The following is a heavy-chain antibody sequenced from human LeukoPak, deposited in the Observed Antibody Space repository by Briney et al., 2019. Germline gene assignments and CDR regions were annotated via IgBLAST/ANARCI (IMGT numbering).Heavy chain of an antibody. CDR1: GGSISSYY. CDR3: ARHRPSIVGATGFDY. Sequence: SETLSLTCTVSGGSISSYYWSWIRQPPGKGLEWIGYIYTSGSTNYNPSLKSRVTISVDTSKNQFSLKLSSVTAADTAVYYCARHRPSIVGATGFDYWGQRTLVTVSS. V-gene: IGHV4-4*09. D-gene: IGHD1-26*01. J-gene: IGHJ4*02. CDR2: IYTSGST.